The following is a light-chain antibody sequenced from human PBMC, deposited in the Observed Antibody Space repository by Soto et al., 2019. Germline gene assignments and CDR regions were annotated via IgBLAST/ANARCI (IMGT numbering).Light chain of an antibody. CDR2: SIN. J-gene: IGLJ3*02. CDR1: SGSVSTSYY. Sequence: QAVVTQEPSFSVSPGGTVTLTCGLTSGSVSTSYYPSWYQQTPGQAPRTLIYSINTRSSGVPDRFSGSILGNKAALTITGAKADDESDYYCVMYMGNGIRVFGGGTKLTVL. V-gene: IGLV8-61*01. CDR3: VMYMGNGIRV.